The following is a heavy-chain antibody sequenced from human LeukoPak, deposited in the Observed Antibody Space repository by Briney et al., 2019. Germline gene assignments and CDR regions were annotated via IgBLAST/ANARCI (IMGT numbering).Heavy chain of an antibody. J-gene: IGHJ4*02. CDR3: AKDFSSGWRYFDY. Sequence: GGSLRLSCAASGFTFSSYAMSWVRQAPGKGLEWVSAISGSGGSTYYADSVKGRLTISRDNSKNTLYLQMNSLRAEDTAVYYCAKDFSSGWRYFDYWGQGTLVTVSS. D-gene: IGHD6-19*01. CDR2: ISGSGGST. CDR1: GFTFSSYA. V-gene: IGHV3-23*01.